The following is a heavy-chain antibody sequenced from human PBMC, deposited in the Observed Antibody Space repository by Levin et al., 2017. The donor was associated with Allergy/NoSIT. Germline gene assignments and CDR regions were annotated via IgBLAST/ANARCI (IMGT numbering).Heavy chain of an antibody. CDR1: GFSFSSHG. CDR2: ITSDGSSK. CDR3: AKGGEIDV. Sequence: PGGSLRLSCAASGFSFSSHGIHWVRQAPGKGLEWVALITSDGSSKFFADSVKGRFTISRDNSKNTLHLQMNSLSPEDTAFYDCAKGGEIDVWGQGTTVTVSS. J-gene: IGHJ6*02. V-gene: IGHV3-30*18. D-gene: IGHD3-10*01.